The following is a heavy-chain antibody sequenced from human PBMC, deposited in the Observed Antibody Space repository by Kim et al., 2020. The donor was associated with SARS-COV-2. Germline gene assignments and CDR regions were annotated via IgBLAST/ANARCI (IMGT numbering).Heavy chain of an antibody. V-gene: IGHV3-33*01. CDR1: GFTFSSYG. D-gene: IGHD5-12*01. J-gene: IGHJ4*02. Sequence: GGSLRLSCAASGFTFSSYGMHWVRQAPGKGLEWVAVIWYDGSNKYYADSVKGRFTISRDNSKNTLYLQMNSLRAEDTAVYYCARSEAYSGYDYVLDYWGQGTLVTVSS. CDR3: ARSEAYSGYDYVLDY. CDR2: IWYDGSNK.